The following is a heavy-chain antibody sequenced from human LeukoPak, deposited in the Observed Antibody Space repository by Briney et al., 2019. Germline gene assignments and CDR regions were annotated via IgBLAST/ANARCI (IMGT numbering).Heavy chain of an antibody. V-gene: IGHV3-23*01. CDR2: ISASGGST. Sequence: GGSLRLSCAASGFTFSYYAMSWVRQAPGKGLEWVSAISASGGSTDYADSVKGRFTISRDNSKNTLYLQTNSLRAEDTAVFYCAKGLSSGWYGESGSWGQGTLVTVSS. CDR1: GFTFSYYA. CDR3: AKGLSSGWYGESGS. D-gene: IGHD6-19*01. J-gene: IGHJ5*02.